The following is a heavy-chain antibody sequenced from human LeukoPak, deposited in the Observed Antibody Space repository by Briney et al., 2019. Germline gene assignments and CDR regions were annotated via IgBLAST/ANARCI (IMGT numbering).Heavy chain of an antibody. D-gene: IGHD6-13*01. J-gene: IGHJ4*02. CDR3: ASAYSSTSRFRLFDY. CDR2: INHSGST. V-gene: IGHV4-34*01. Sequence: SETLSLTCAVYGGSFSGYYWSWIRQPPGKGLEWIGEINHSGSTNYNPSLKSRVTISVDTSKNQLSLKLSSVTAADTAVYYCASAYSSTSRFRLFDYWGQGTLVTVSS. CDR1: GGSFSGYY.